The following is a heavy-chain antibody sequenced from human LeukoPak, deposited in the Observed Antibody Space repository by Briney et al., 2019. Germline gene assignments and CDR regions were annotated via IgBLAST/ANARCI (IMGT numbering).Heavy chain of an antibody. V-gene: IGHV4-4*08. CDR3: AGTTVTGYYFDY. D-gene: IGHD4-11*01. J-gene: IGHJ4*02. Sequence: PSETLSLTCTVSGGSISSYYWSWIRQPPGKGLEWIGRIYTSGSTNYNPSLKSRVTISVDTSKNQFSLKLSSVTAEDTAVYYCAGTTVTGYYFDYWGQGTLVTVSS. CDR2: IYTSGST. CDR1: GGSISSYY.